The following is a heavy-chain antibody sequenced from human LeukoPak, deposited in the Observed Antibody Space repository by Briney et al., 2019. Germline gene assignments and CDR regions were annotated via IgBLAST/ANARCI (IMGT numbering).Heavy chain of an antibody. CDR2: IKPDGSEN. V-gene: IGHV3-7*01. CDR3: ARGHYGMDV. J-gene: IGHJ6*02. Sequence: GGSLRLSCAASEFILSNWWMTWVRQAPGKGLEWVASIKPDGSENYYVDSVKGRFTVSRDNARSSSYLQMNSLRAEDTAVYYCARGHYGMDVWGQGTTVTVSS. CDR1: EFILSNWW.